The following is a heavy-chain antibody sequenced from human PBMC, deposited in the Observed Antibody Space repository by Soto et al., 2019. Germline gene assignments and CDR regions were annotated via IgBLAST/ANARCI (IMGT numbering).Heavy chain of an antibody. V-gene: IGHV4-59*01. CDR2: IYYSGST. CDR3: ESFGVDRPGGMDV. J-gene: IGHJ6*02. D-gene: IGHD3-3*01. CDR1: GGSISSYY. Sequence: SETLSLTCTVSGGSISSYYWSWIRQPPGKGLEWIGYIYYSGSTNYNPSLKSRVTISVDTSKNQFSLKLSSVTAADTAVYYCESFGVDRPGGMDVWGQGTTVTVSS.